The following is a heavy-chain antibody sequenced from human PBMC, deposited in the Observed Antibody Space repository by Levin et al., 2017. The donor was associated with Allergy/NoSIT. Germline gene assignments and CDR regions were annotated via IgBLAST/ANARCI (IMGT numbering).Heavy chain of an antibody. CDR2: ISYDGSNK. CDR3: VRAKQQLFYYFDY. D-gene: IGHD6-13*01. J-gene: IGHJ4*02. Sequence: GESLKISCAASGFTFSGYVMHWVRQAPGKGLEWVAVISYDGSNKYYADSVKGRFTISRDNSKNTLYLQMNSLRVEDTAVYYCVRAKQQLFYYFDYWGQGTLVTVSS. V-gene: IGHV3-30-3*01. CDR1: GFTFSGYV.